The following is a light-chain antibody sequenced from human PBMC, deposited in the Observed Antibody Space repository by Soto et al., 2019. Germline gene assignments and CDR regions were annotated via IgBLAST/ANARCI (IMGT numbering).Light chain of an antibody. J-gene: IGKJ1*01. Sequence: DIQMTQSPSSLSASVGDRVTITCRVSQAISNYLAWYQQKPGKIPKVLIYAASTLHSGVPSRFSGSGSGTEFTLTITNVQPEDVATYYCQNYNSAPETFGPGTKVEIK. CDR2: AAS. V-gene: IGKV1-27*01. CDR1: QAISNY. CDR3: QNYNSAPET.